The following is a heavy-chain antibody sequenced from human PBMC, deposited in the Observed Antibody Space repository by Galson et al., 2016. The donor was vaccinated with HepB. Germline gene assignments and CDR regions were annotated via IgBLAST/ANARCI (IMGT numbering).Heavy chain of an antibody. CDR1: GGSTGSNRYY. CDR3: VRLIHCSSVSCNGY. D-gene: IGHD2-2*01. J-gene: IGHJ4*02. V-gene: IGHV4-39*01. CDR2: IYYDGRT. Sequence: ETLSLTCTVSGGSTGSNRYYWGWIRQPPGKGLEWIGTIYYDGRTHYNSSLMNRVTMSVDTSKNRFSVKLSSVTAADTAVYYCVRLIHCSSVSCNGYWGQGTLVTVSS.